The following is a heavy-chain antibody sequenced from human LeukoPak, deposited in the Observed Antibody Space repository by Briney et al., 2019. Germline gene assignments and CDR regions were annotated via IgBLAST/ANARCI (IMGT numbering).Heavy chain of an antibody. V-gene: IGHV3-9*01. CDR3: AKDIYYDILTGSRYDY. Sequence: GGSLRLSCAASGFTFDDYAMHWVRQAPGKGLEWVSGISWNSGSIGYADSVKGRFTISRDNAKNSLYLQMNSLRAEDTALYYCAKDIYYDILTGSRYDYWGQGTLVTVSS. J-gene: IGHJ4*02. CDR1: GFTFDDYA. CDR2: ISWNSGSI. D-gene: IGHD3-9*01.